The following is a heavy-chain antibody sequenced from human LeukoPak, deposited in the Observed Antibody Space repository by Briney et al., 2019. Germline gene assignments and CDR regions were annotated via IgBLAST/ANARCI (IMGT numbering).Heavy chain of an antibody. CDR1: GGSFSGYS. J-gene: IGHJ4*02. Sequence: SETLSLTCAVYGGSFSGYSWTWIRQPPGKGLEWIGEINHSGSTTYKPSLKSRVTISVDTSKNHFSLRLTSVTASDTAVYYCARGPCSTSCHRSWYFDYWGQGTLVTVSS. CDR2: INHSGST. CDR3: ARGPCSTSCHRSWYFDY. D-gene: IGHD2-2*01. V-gene: IGHV4-34*01.